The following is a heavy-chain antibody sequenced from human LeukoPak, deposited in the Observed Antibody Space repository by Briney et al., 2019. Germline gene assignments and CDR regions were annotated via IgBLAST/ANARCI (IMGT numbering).Heavy chain of an antibody. CDR1: GCSISSYY. Sequence: SETLSLTFTVSGCSISSYYWSWIRQPPGKGLEWIGYFYYSGSTNYNHSLKSRVTTSVDTFKNQFSLKLSSVTAADTDVYYCATICSSTSCHNYMDVWGKGTTVTVSS. V-gene: IGHV4-59*01. D-gene: IGHD2-2*02. J-gene: IGHJ6*03. CDR3: ATICSSTSCHNYMDV. CDR2: FYYSGST.